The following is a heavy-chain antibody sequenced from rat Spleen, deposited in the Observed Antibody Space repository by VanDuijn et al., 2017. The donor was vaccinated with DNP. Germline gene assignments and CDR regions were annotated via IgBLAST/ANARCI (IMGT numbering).Heavy chain of an antibody. CDR1: GFTFSDYY. Sequence: EVQLVESGGGLVQPGRSLKLSCAASGFTFSDYYMAWVRQAPTKGLEWVAYISYDGGSTYNGDSVKGRFTISRDNAKNTLYLQVNSLRSEDTATYYCARHVLPLRVWDYWGQGAMVTVSS. CDR3: ARHVLPLRVWDY. J-gene: IGHJ2*01. D-gene: IGHD1-4*01. CDR2: ISYDGGST. V-gene: IGHV5-22*01.